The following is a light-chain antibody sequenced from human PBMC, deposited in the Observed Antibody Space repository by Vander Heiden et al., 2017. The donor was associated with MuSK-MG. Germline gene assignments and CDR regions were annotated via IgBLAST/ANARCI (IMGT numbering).Light chain of an antibody. V-gene: IGLV3-25*03. CDR1: ALSKQH. J-gene: IGLJ1*01. CDR2: KDS. CDR3: QSADSSGTYRV. Sequence: SYVLTQPPSVSVAPGQTARITYSGGALSKQHAYWYQQKPVQAPEVVIYKDSGRPSGIPERFSGSSSGRTVTLTISGVQAEDDADYYCQSADSSGTYRVFGTGTKVTVL.